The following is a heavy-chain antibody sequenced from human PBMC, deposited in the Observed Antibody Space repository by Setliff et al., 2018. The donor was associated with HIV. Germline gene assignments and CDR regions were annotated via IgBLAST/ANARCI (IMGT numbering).Heavy chain of an antibody. V-gene: IGHV4-4*02. CDR2: IYHSGST. Sequence: SETLSLTCALSGGSISSSNWWSWVRQPPGKGLEWIGEIYHSGSTNYNPSLKSRVTISIDKSKKQFSLKLSSVTAADTAVYYCARRPYTALVPFDYWGQGTLVTVSS. J-gene: IGHJ4*02. CDR3: ARRPYTALVPFDY. D-gene: IGHD5-18*01. CDR1: GGSISSSNW.